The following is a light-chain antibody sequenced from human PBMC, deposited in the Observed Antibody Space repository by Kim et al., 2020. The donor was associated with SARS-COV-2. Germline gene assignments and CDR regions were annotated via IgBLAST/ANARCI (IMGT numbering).Light chain of an antibody. CDR3: QQGYSVPYT. Sequence: ASVGDRVTITCRASQNINSLLAWYQQKPGRAPHLLIYAASTLQGGVPSRFSGSGSGTDFTLTILSLQPEDFATYYCQQGYSVPYTFGQGTKVDIK. J-gene: IGKJ2*01. CDR1: QNINSL. V-gene: IGKV1-39*01. CDR2: AAS.